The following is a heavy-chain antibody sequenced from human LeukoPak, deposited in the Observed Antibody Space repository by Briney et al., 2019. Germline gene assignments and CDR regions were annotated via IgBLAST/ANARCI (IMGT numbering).Heavy chain of an antibody. Sequence: GRSLRLSCAASGFTFSSYAMHWVRQAPGKGLEWVAVISYDGSNKYYADSVKGRFTISRDNSKNTLYLQMNSLRAEDTAVYYCARDNYDFWSGYYSFDYWGQGTLVTVSS. J-gene: IGHJ4*02. CDR1: GFTFSSYA. V-gene: IGHV3-30*04. CDR2: ISYDGSNK. D-gene: IGHD3-3*01. CDR3: ARDNYDFWSGYYSFDY.